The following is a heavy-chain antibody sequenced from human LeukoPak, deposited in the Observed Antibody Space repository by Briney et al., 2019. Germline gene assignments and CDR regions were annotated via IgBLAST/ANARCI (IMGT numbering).Heavy chain of an antibody. Sequence: PSETLSLTCTVSGGSISNYYWNWIRQPPGKGLEWIGHIYFSGSTNYNPSLKSRVTISVDTSKNQFSLNLKSVTAADTAAYYCARNSSSWYGLSHYYYMDVWGKGTTVTVSS. D-gene: IGHD6-13*01. CDR1: GGSISNYY. V-gene: IGHV4-59*08. CDR3: ARNSSSWYGLSHYYYMDV. CDR2: IYFSGST. J-gene: IGHJ6*03.